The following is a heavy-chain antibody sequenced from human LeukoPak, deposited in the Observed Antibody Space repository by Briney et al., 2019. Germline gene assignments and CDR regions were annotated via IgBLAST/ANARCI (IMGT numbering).Heavy chain of an antibody. J-gene: IGHJ4*02. D-gene: IGHD6-13*01. V-gene: IGHV3-21*01. Sequence: PEGSLRLSCAASGFTFSSYSMNWVRQAPGKGLEWVSSISSSSSYIYYADSVKGRFTISRDNAKNSLYLQMNSLRAEDTAVYYCARDIDPSSSWSPTIDYWGQGTLVTVSS. CDR3: ARDIDPSSSWSPTIDY. CDR1: GFTFSSYS. CDR2: ISSSSSYI.